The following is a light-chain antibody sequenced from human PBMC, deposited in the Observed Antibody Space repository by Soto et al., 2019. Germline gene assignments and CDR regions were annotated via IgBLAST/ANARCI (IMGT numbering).Light chain of an antibody. V-gene: IGKV3D-15*01. CDR2: GAS. CDR1: QSVGSN. CDR3: QQYNTWPPWT. Sequence: EIVMTQSPATLSVSPGGRATLSCRASQSVGSNLAWYQQKPGQAPRLLIHGASTRATGIPLRFSGSGSGTEFTLTISSLQAEDFVVYYCQQYNTWPPWTFGQGTKVEIK. J-gene: IGKJ1*01.